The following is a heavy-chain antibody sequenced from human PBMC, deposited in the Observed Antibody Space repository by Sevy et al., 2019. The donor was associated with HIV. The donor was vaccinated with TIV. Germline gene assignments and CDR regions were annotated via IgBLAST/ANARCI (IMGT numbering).Heavy chain of an antibody. CDR2: IKQDGSVT. CDR3: VRAVAAHDSF. V-gene: IGHV3-7*01. Sequence: GGSLRLSCAASGFSLDSYWMSWVRQTPGKGLEWVANIKQDGSVTYYVDSVKGRFTISRDNARNLVYLQMNSLRVEDTALYHCVRAVAAHDSFWGQGTLVTVSS. CDR1: GFSLDSYW. J-gene: IGHJ4*02. D-gene: IGHD6-13*01.